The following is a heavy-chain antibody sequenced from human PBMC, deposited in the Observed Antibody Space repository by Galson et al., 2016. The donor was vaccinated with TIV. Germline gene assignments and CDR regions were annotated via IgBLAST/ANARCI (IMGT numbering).Heavy chain of an antibody. J-gene: IGHJ4*02. D-gene: IGHD3-10*01. CDR1: GGSVSSSSHY. CDR2: IYYSGST. V-gene: IGHV4-39*07. CDR3: ARQPALNHDSGRYYLYFDY. Sequence: SETLSLTCTVSGGSVSSSSHYWGWIRQPPGKGLEWIGNIYYSGSTYYNPSLKSPFTISIDTSKNQFSLNLISVTAADTAMYYCARQPALNHDSGRYYLYFDYWGQGILVTVSS.